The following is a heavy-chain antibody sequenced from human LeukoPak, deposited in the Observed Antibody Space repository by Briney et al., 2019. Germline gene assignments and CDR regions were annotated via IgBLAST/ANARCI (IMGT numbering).Heavy chain of an antibody. CDR2: INHSGST. Sequence: SETLSLTCAVYGGSFSGYYWSWIRQPPGKRLEWIGEINHSGSTSYNPSLKSRVTISVDTSKNQFSLKLSSVTAADTAVYYCARHFPGIMITFGGVFSGGKYNWFDPWGQGTLVTVSS. CDR1: GGSFSGYY. D-gene: IGHD3-16*01. J-gene: IGHJ5*02. CDR3: ARHFPGIMITFGGVFSGGKYNWFDP. V-gene: IGHV4-34*01.